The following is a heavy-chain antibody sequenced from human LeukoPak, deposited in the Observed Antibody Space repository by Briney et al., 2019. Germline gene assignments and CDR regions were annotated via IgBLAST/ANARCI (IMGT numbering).Heavy chain of an antibody. Sequence: SGTLSLTCAVSGYSISSGCYWGWIRQPPGKGLEWIGSIYHSGSTYYNPSLKSRVTISVDTSKNQFSLKLSSVTAADTAVYYCARLDIYMDVWGKGTTVTVSS. J-gene: IGHJ6*03. CDR2: IYHSGST. CDR3: ARLDIYMDV. D-gene: IGHD2-15*01. V-gene: IGHV4-38-2*01. CDR1: GYSISSGCY.